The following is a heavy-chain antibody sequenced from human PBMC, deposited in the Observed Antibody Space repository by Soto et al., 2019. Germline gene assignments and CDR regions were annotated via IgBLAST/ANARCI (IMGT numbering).Heavy chain of an antibody. V-gene: IGHV3-23*01. Sequence: GALRLSCAASGFTFRNYAMTWVRQAPGKGLQWVSTISAVGGTYYADSVKGRFTISRDNSKNTFFLLMNSLRAEDTAVYYCAKSSSGHYDSFDFWGQGTLVTGS. J-gene: IGHJ4*02. CDR1: GFTFRNYA. CDR2: ISAVGGT. D-gene: IGHD3-22*01. CDR3: AKSSSGHYDSFDF.